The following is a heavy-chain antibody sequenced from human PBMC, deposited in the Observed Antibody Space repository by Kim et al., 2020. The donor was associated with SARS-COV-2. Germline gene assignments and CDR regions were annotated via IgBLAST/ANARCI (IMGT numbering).Heavy chain of an antibody. CDR3: AGHTLSITIFGVVSRPPFDP. Sequence: SETLSLTCTVSGGSISSSSYYWGWIRQPPGKGLEWIGSIYYSGSTYYNPSLKSRVTISVDTSKNQFSLKLSPVTAANTAVYYCAGHTLSITIFGVVSRPPFDPWGQGTLVPVSS. J-gene: IGHJ5*02. V-gene: IGHV4-39*01. D-gene: IGHD3-3*01. CDR2: IYYSGST. CDR1: GGSISSSSYY.